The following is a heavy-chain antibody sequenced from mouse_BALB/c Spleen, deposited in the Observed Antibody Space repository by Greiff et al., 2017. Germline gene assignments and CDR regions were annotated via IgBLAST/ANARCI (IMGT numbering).Heavy chain of an antibody. J-gene: IGHJ2*01. CDR2: IYPGDGDT. CDR3: ARGKYGNYFDY. CDR1: GYAFSSSW. Sequence: QGQLQQSGPELVKPGASVKISCKASGYAFSSSWMNWVKQRPGQGLEWIGRIYPGDGDTNYNGKFKGKATLTADKSSSTAYMQLSSLTAVDSAVYFCARGKYGNYFDYWGQGTTLTVSS. V-gene: IGHV1-82*01. D-gene: IGHD2-10*02.